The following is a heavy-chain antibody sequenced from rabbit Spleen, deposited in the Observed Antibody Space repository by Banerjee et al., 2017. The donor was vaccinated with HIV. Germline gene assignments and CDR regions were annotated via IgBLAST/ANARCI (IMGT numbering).Heavy chain of an antibody. CDR3: ARSGGVAGYFNL. J-gene: IGHJ4*01. D-gene: IGHD7-1*01. CDR1: GFDFSTYS. Sequence: QEQLVESGGGLVQPGGSLKLSCTASGFDFSTYSMSWVRQAPGKGLEWIGCIYTGVDITYYASWARGRFTISKTSSTTVTLQMTSLTAADTATYFCARSGGVAGYFNLWGPGTLVTVS. V-gene: IGHV1S45*01. CDR2: IYTGVDIT.